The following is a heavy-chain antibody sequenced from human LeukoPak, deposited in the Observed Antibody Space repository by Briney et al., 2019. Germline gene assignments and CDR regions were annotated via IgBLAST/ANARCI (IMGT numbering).Heavy chain of an antibody. J-gene: IGHJ3*02. Sequence: ASETLSLTCTVSGGSISSYYWSWIRQPAGKGLEWIGRTYTSGSTNYNPSLKSRVTISVDTSKNQLSLKLSSVTAADTAVYYCARGLRCSGGSCYSSKHAFDIWGQGTMVTVSS. CDR2: TYTSGST. CDR3: ARGLRCSGGSCYSSKHAFDI. D-gene: IGHD2-15*01. V-gene: IGHV4-4*07. CDR1: GGSISSYY.